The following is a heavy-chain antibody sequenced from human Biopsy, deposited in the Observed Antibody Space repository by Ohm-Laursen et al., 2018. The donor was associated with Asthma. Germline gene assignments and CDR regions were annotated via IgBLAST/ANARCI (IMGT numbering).Heavy chain of an antibody. V-gene: IGHV1-3*01. J-gene: IGHJ3*01. CDR1: GYTFINYA. D-gene: IGHD3-9*01. CDR3: ARTYYDFLTGQVNDAFDL. Sequence: SVKVSCKASGYTFINYAIHWVRQAPGQRLEWMGWINAGNGNTKYSQKFQGRVTITRDTSASTAYMDLSSLRSEDTAVYYCARTYYDFLTGQVNDAFDLWGQGTMVIVSS. CDR2: INAGNGNT.